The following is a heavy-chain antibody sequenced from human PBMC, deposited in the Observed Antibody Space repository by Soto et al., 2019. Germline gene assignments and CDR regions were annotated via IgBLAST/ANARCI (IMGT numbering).Heavy chain of an antibody. CDR3: AHIPLGPIFGVVIIAYYFAY. J-gene: IGHJ4*02. Sequence: SGPTLVNPTQTLTLTCTFSGFSLSTSGVGVGWIRQPPGKALEWLALIYWNDDKRYSPSLKSRLTITKDTSKNQVVLTMTNMDPVDTATYYCAHIPLGPIFGVVIIAYYFAYRGQ. CDR2: IYWNDDK. V-gene: IGHV2-5*01. D-gene: IGHD3-3*01. CDR1: GFSLSTSGVG.